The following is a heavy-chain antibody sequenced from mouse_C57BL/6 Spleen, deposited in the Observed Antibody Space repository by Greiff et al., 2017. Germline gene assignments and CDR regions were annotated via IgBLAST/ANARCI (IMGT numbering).Heavy chain of an antibody. D-gene: IGHD2-2*01. J-gene: IGHJ1*03. Sequence: QVQLKESGPGLVQPSQSLSITCTVSGFSLTSYGVHWVRQSPGKGLEWLGVIWRGGSTDYNAAFMSRLSITKDNSKSQVFFKMNSLQADDTAIYYWAKGGSTMVTTHWYFDVWGTGTTVTVSS. CDR3: AKGGSTMVTTHWYFDV. V-gene: IGHV2-5*01. CDR1: GFSLTSYG. CDR2: IWRGGST.